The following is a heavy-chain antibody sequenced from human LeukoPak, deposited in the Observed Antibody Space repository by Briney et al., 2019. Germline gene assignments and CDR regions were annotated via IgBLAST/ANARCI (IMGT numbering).Heavy chain of an antibody. Sequence: GGSLRLSCAASGFTFSNAWMSWVRRAPGKGLEWVGRIKSKTDGGTTDYAAPVKGRFTISRDDSKNTLYLQMNSLKTEDTAVYYCTTAYYDFWSGYYRFDYWGQGTLVTVSS. J-gene: IGHJ4*02. CDR2: IKSKTDGGTT. D-gene: IGHD3-3*01. CDR3: TTAYYDFWSGYYRFDY. V-gene: IGHV3-15*01. CDR1: GFTFSNAW.